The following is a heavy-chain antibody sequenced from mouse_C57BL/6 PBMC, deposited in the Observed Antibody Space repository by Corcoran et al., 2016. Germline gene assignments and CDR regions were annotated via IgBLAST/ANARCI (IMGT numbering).Heavy chain of an antibody. CDR3: ASEPYAMDY. V-gene: IGHV9-3-1*01. J-gene: IGHJ4*01. CDR2: INTYTGEQ. CDR1: GYTFTNYG. Sequence: QIQLVQSGPELKKPGETVKISCKASGYTFTNYGMNWVKQATGKGLKWMGWINTYTGEQTYADDFKGRFAFSLETSASTAYLQINNLKNEDTATYFCASEPYAMDYWGQGTSVTVSS.